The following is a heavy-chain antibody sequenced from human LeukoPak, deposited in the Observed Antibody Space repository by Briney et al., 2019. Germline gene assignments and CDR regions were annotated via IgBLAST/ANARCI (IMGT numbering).Heavy chain of an antibody. CDR3: AKGAGWYGV. CDR2: IHYNGRT. Sequence: SETLSLTCTVSGGSLSRDYWSCVPHPPGRGLEWIAYIHYNGRTNYNPSLKSRVTISLDTSKNQFSLKLSSVTAADTAVYYCAKGAGWYGVWGQGALVSVSS. CDR1: GGSLSRDY. V-gene: IGHV4-59*01. D-gene: IGHD6-19*01. J-gene: IGHJ4*02.